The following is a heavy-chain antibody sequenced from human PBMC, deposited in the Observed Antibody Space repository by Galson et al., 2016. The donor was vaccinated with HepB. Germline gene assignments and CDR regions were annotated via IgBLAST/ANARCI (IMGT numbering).Heavy chain of an antibody. CDR1: EFTFGDYA. J-gene: IGHJ3*02. Sequence: SLRLSCAASEFTFGDYAMSWIRQAPGKGLEWVGLIRSKAYGGTKEYAAYVKGRFTISRDDSKSIAYLQMNSLKTEDTGVYYCTRFGAYYYYSSDHYHDAFDIWGQGTMVTVSS. V-gene: IGHV3-49*03. D-gene: IGHD3-22*01. CDR2: IRSKAYGGTK. CDR3: TRFGAYYYYSSDHYHDAFDI.